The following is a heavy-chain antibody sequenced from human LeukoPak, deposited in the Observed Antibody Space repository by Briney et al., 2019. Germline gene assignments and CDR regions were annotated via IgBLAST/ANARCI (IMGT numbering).Heavy chain of an antibody. CDR1: GYTFTSYD. CDR3: ARVFYLYTYYDYVWGSQPLGAILDY. CDR2: MNPNSGNT. Sequence: ASVKVSCKASGYTFTSYDINWVRQATGQGLEWMGWMNPNSGNTGYAQKFQGRVTMTRNTSISTAYMELSSLRSEDTAVYYCARVFYLYTYYDYVWGSQPLGAILDYWGQGTLVTVSS. V-gene: IGHV1-8*01. J-gene: IGHJ4*02. D-gene: IGHD3-16*01.